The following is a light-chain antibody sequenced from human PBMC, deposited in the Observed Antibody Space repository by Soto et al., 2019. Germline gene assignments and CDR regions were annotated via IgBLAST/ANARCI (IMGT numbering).Light chain of an antibody. Sequence: DIQMTQYPSTLSASVGDRVTITCRASQTIINWLAWYQQKPGKAPKLLIYAASSLQSGVPSRFSGSGSGTEFTLTISSLQPDDFATYYCQQYNSDSRTFGQGTKVDIK. V-gene: IGKV1-5*01. J-gene: IGKJ1*01. CDR2: AAS. CDR3: QQYNSDSRT. CDR1: QTIINW.